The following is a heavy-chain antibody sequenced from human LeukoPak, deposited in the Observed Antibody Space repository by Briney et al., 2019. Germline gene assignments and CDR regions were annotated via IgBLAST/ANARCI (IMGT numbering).Heavy chain of an antibody. CDR3: AKLVTHFDY. CDR1: GFTFSSYA. Sequence: PGGSLRLSCAASGFTFSSYAMSWVRQAPGKGLEWVSSIGGSGGNTYYADSVKGRFTISRDNSKNTLYMQMNSLRAEDTAVYYCAKLVTHFDYWGQGTLVTVSS. CDR2: IGGSGGNT. J-gene: IGHJ4*02. V-gene: IGHV3-23*01. D-gene: IGHD4-23*01.